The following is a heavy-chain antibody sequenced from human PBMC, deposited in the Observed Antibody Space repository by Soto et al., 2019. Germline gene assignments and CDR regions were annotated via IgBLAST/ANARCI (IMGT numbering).Heavy chain of an antibody. Sequence: GGSLRLSCAASGFTFSNAWMNWVRQAPGKGLEWVGRIKSKTDGGTTDYAAPVKGRFTISRDDSKNTLYLQMNSLKTEDTAVYYCTTDPMTGHITYYYYGMDVWGQGTTVTVSS. D-gene: IGHD3-9*01. CDR3: TTDPMTGHITYYYYGMDV. V-gene: IGHV3-15*07. CDR1: GFTFSNAW. CDR2: IKSKTDGGTT. J-gene: IGHJ6*02.